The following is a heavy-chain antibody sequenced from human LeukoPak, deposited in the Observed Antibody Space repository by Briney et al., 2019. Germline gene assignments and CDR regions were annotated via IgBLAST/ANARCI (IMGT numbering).Heavy chain of an antibody. CDR3: ARGIATAGPPFDY. CDR1: GFTFSSYA. J-gene: IGHJ4*02. V-gene: IGHV3-30-3*01. D-gene: IGHD6-13*01. CDR2: ISFDGSNK. Sequence: PGGSLRLSCAASGFTFSSYAMSWVRQAPGKGLEWVAVISFDGSNKYYADSVKGRFTISRDNSKNTLYLQMNSLRAEDTAIYYCARGIATAGPPFDYWGQGTQVTVSS.